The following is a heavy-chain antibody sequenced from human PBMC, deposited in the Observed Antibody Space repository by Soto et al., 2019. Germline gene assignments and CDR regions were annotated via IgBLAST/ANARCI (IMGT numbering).Heavy chain of an antibody. D-gene: IGHD1-1*01. CDR1: GASISGFY. CDR2: IYATGTT. J-gene: IGHJ5*02. Sequence: QVQLQESGPGLVKPSETLSLTCTVSGASISGFYWSWIRKSAGKGLEWIGRIYATGTTDYNPSLKSRVMMSVDTSKKQFSLKLRSVTAADTAVYYCVRDGTKTLRDWFDPWGQGISVTVPS. V-gene: IGHV4-4*07. CDR3: VRDGTKTLRDWFDP.